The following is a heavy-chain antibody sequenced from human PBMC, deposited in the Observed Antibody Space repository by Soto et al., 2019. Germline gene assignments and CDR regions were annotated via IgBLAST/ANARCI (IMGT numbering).Heavy chain of an antibody. V-gene: IGHV4-59*01. CDR1: GGSISSYY. J-gene: IGHJ4*02. Sequence: SETLSLTCTVSGGSISSYYWSWIRQPPGNGLEWIGYIYYSGSANYNPSLKSRVTISVDTSKNQFSLKLSSVTAADTAVYYCARGSYFVSSGSKKCFVSWCPAPLVTVSS. CDR2: IYYSGSA. CDR3: ARGSYFVSSGSKKCFVS. D-gene: IGHD3-22*01.